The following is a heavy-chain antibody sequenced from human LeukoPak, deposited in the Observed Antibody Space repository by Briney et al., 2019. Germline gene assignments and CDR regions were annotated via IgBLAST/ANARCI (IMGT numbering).Heavy chain of an antibody. J-gene: IGHJ4*02. Sequence: GRSLRLSCAASGFTFSSYGMHWVRQAPGKGLEWVAFISYDGSNKYYADSVKGRFSISRDNSKNTLYLQMSSLRAEDRFVYYCEKAGNSSGCSYNYGGRGPLVTVPS. CDR2: ISYDGSNK. D-gene: IGHD6-19*01. V-gene: IGHV3-30*18. CDR1: GFTFSSYG. CDR3: EKAGNSSGCSYNY.